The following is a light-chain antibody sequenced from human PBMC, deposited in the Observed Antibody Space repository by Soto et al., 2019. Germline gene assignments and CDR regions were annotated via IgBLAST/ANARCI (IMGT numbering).Light chain of an antibody. CDR1: SSNIGNNY. Sequence: VLTQPPSASGTPGQRVSISCSGNSSNIGNNYVSWYQHLPGTAPKLLIYSNNQRPSGVPDRFSGSKSGTSASLAISGLRSEDEADYYCAAWDDSLTGHYVFGTGTKVTVL. CDR2: SNN. CDR3: AAWDDSLTGHYV. J-gene: IGLJ1*01. V-gene: IGLV1-47*01.